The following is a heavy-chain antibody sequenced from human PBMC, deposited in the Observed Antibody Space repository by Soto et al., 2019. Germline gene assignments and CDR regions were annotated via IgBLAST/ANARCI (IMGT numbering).Heavy chain of an antibody. CDR3: VKESITGTTIGRTWFDP. D-gene: IGHD1-7*01. Sequence: GGSLRLSCSASGFTFSSYAMHWVRQAPGKGLEYVSAISSNGGSTYYADSVKGRFTISRDNSKNTLYLQMSSLRAEDTAVYYCVKESITGTTIGRTWFDPWGQGTMVTVYS. CDR2: ISSNGGST. CDR1: GFTFSSYA. J-gene: IGHJ5*02. V-gene: IGHV3-64D*06.